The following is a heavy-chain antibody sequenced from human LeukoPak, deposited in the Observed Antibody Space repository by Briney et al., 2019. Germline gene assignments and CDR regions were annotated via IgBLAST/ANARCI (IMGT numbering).Heavy chain of an antibody. D-gene: IGHD3-22*01. J-gene: IGHJ3*02. V-gene: IGHV1-18*01. CDR3: ARDSRITMIVADAFDI. CDR1: GYTFTSYG. CDR2: ISAYNGNT. Sequence: GASVKVSCKASGYTFTSYGISWVRQAPGQGLEWMGWISAYNGNTNYAQKLQGRVTMTTDTSTSTAYMELRGLRSDDTAVYYCARDSRITMIVADAFDIWGQGTMVTISS.